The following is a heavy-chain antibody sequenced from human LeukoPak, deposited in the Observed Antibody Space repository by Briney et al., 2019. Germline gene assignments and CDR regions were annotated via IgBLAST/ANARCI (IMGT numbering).Heavy chain of an antibody. CDR3: ARGMIAVASYNSGGSERGPVFDP. Sequence: SVKVSCKASGGTFSSYAIRWVRQAPGQGLEWMGRIIPILGIANYAQKFQGRVTITADKSTSTAYMELSSLRSEDTAVYYCARGMIAVASYNSGGSERGPVFDPWGQGTLVTVSS. CDR2: IIPILGIA. V-gene: IGHV1-69*04. J-gene: IGHJ5*02. D-gene: IGHD6-19*01. CDR1: GGTFSSYA.